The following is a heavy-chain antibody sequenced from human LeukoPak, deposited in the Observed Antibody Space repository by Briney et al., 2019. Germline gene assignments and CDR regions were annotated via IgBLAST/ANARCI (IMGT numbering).Heavy chain of an antibody. CDR1: GGSISSGSYY. V-gene: IGHV4-61*02. CDR2: IYTSGST. CDR3: ARVGYYDSSGYHWYFDL. J-gene: IGHJ2*01. D-gene: IGHD3-22*01. Sequence: SETLSLTCTVSGGSISSGSYYWSWIRQPAGKGLEWIGRIYTSGSTNYNPSLKSRVTISVDTSKNQFSLKLSSVAAADTAVYYCARVGYYDSSGYHWYFDLWGRGTLVTVSS.